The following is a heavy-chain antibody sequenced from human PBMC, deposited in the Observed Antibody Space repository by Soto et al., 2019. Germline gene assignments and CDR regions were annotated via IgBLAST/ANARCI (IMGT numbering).Heavy chain of an antibody. V-gene: IGHV3-49*03. J-gene: IGHJ6*02. CDR1: GFTFGDYA. Sequence: GGSLRLSCTASGFTFGDYAMSWFRQAPGKGLEWVGFIRSKAYGGTTEYAASVKGRFTISRDDSKSIAYLQMNSLKTEDTAVYYCTSPLFLEWLPESYYYGMDGWGQGTTVTVSS. D-gene: IGHD3-3*01. CDR3: TSPLFLEWLPESYYYGMDG. CDR2: IRSKAYGGTT.